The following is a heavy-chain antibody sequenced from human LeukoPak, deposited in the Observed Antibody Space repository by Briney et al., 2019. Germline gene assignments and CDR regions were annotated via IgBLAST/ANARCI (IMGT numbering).Heavy chain of an antibody. CDR3: ARDKIVGATNFDS. Sequence: GGSLRLSCAASGFTFSSYWMVWVRQAPGKGLEWVANIRQDGGEIYYVDSVKGRFILSRDNAKNSLYLEMNSLRDEDTAVYYCARDKIVGATNFDSWGQGTLVTVSS. CDR1: GFTFSSYW. V-gene: IGHV3-7*01. J-gene: IGHJ4*02. D-gene: IGHD1-26*01. CDR2: IRQDGGEI.